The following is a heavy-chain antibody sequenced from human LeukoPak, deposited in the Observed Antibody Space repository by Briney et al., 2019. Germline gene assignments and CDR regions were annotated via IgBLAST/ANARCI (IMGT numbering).Heavy chain of an antibody. CDR3: TTSSSWSEGIDY. V-gene: IGHV3-15*01. Sequence: GGSLRLSCAASGFTFSNAWMSWVRQAPGKGLEWVGRIKSKTDGGTTDYAAPVKGRFTISRDDSKTTLYLQMNSLKTEDTAVYYCTTSSSWSEGIDYWGQGTLVTVSS. CDR2: IKSKTDGGTT. J-gene: IGHJ4*02. CDR1: GFTFSNAW. D-gene: IGHD6-13*01.